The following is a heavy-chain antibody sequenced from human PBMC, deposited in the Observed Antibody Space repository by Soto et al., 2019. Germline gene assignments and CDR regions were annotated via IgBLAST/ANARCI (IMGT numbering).Heavy chain of an antibody. D-gene: IGHD2-15*01. J-gene: IGHJ4*02. Sequence: QVQLVQSGAEVKKPGASVKVSCKASGYTFTNFGISWVRQAPGQGLEWMGWISAYNGNTNYAQNFQGRVTMTTDTSTSTAXMXXXXXXSDXXXXXXXXXXXTPIDYWGQGTLVTVSS. CDR2: ISAYNGNT. CDR1: GYTFTNFG. CDR3: XXXXTPIDY. V-gene: IGHV1-18*01.